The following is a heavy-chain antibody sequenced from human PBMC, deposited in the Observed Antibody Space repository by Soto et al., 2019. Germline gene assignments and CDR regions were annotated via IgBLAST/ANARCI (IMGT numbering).Heavy chain of an antibody. CDR2: IIPIFGTA. CDR1: GGTFSSYA. D-gene: IGHD3-9*01. J-gene: IGHJ5*02. Sequence: SVKVSCKASGGTFSSYAISWVRQAPGQGLEWMGGIIPIFGTANYAQKFQGRVTITADKSTSTAYMELSSLRSEDTAVYYCARGTSPYYDILTGLYWGWFDPWGQGTLVTVSS. V-gene: IGHV1-69*06. CDR3: ARGTSPYYDILTGLYWGWFDP.